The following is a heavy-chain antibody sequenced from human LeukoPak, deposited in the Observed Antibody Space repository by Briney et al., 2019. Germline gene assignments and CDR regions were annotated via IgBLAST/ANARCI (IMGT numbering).Heavy chain of an antibody. CDR2: ISSGSDTI. D-gene: IGHD4-11*01. V-gene: IGHV3-48*04. CDR3: ARDAYSNYVRSDYFEN. Sequence: GGSLRLSCAVSGFNFNIYSMHWVRQAPGKGLEWLSYISSGSDTIYYADSVKGRFTVSRDNAKNSLFLQMSSLRAEDTAVYYCARDAYSNYVRSDYFENWGQGTLVTVSS. CDR1: GFNFNIYS. J-gene: IGHJ4*02.